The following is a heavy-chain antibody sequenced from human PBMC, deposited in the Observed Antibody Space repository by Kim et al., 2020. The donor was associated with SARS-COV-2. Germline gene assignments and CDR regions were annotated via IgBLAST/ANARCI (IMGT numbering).Heavy chain of an antibody. J-gene: IGHJ6*03. Sequence: GGSLRLSCAASGFTVSSNYMSWVRQAPGKGLEWVSVIYSGGSTYYADSVKGRFTISRDNSKNTLYLQMNSLRAEDTAVYYCARWGYNWNDEVNHYMDVWGKGTTVTVSS. D-gene: IGHD1-1*01. V-gene: IGHV3-53*01. CDR2: IYSGGST. CDR1: GFTVSSNY. CDR3: ARWGYNWNDEVNHYMDV.